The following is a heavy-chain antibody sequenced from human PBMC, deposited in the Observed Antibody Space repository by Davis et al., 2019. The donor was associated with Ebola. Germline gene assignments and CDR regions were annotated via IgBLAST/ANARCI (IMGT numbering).Heavy chain of an antibody. D-gene: IGHD6-19*01. Sequence: MPSETLSLTCSVSGGSISNFYWNWIRQSAEKGLEWIGRVYSTGIINYNPSLKSRVTISVDTSKNQLSLILTSVTAADTAVYYCAKWGSVAGDYYDGMDVWGQGTTVTVSS. CDR1: GGSISNFY. J-gene: IGHJ6*02. V-gene: IGHV4-4*07. CDR3: AKWGSVAGDYYDGMDV. CDR2: VYSTGII.